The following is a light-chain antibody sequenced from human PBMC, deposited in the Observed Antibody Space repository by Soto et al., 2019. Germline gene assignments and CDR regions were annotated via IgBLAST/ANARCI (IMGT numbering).Light chain of an antibody. V-gene: IGLV3-27*01. CDR1: VLAKTY. J-gene: IGLJ2*01. CDR2: KDS. CDR3: YSAADNNLV. Sequence: SYELTQPSSVSVSPGQTARITCSGDVLAKTYARWFQQKPGQAPVLVIYKDSEWPSGIPEGFSGSSSGTTVTLTISGAQVEDEADYYCYSAADNNLVFGVGTKLTVL.